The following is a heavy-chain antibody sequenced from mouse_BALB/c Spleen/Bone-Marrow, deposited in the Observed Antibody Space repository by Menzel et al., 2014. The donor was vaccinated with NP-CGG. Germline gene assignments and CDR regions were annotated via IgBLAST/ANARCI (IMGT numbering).Heavy chain of an antibody. CDR3: ARGRGWYLDY. D-gene: IGHD2-3*01. V-gene: IGHV1-80*01. Sequence: QVQLQQSGAELVRPGSSVKISCKASGYAISSYWMNWVKQRPGQGLEWIGQINPGDGDTNYNGKFKGKATLTADKSSSTAYMQISSLTSEDSAVYFCARGRGWYLDYWGQGTTLTVSS. J-gene: IGHJ2*01. CDR2: INPGDGDT. CDR1: GYAISSYW.